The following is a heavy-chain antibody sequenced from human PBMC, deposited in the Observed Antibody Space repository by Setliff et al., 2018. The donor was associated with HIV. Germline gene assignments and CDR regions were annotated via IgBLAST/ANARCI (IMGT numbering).Heavy chain of an antibody. CDR1: GGSLSGYH. Sequence: PSETLSLTCAVYGGSLSGYHWSWIRQSPEKGLEWIGEINHSGSTNYNPSLRSRVLISIDTSKNQFTLRLTSVTAADTAVYYCAAPRGMTTIFDFWGQGTLVTVSS. CDR3: AAPRGMTTIFDF. D-gene: IGHD4-4*01. V-gene: IGHV4-34*01. CDR2: INHSGST. J-gene: IGHJ5*01.